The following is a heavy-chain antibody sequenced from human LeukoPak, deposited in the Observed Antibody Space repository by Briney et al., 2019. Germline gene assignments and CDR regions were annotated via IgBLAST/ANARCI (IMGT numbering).Heavy chain of an antibody. CDR1: GFTFNNYG. CDR2: ISYDGRNI. D-gene: IGHD2-2*01. CDR3: AKGPLRGTAAAIYY. J-gene: IGHJ4*02. V-gene: IGHV3-30*18. Sequence: GGSLRLSCAASGFTFNNYGMHWVRQAPGKGLEWVAVISYDGRNIHYPDSVKGRFTISRDISTHPLWLQMHSLRTEDTAVYYCAKGPLRGTAAAIYYWGQGTLVTVSS.